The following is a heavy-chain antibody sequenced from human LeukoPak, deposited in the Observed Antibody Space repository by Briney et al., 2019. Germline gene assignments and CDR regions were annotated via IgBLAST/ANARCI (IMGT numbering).Heavy chain of an antibody. D-gene: IGHD3-22*01. CDR1: GYTFTSYG. CDR2: ISAYNGNT. Sequence: ASVKVSCKASGYTFTSYGISWVRQAPGQGLEWMGWISAYNGNTNYAQKLQGRVTMTTDTSTSTAYMELRSLRSDDTAVYYCARDLYYYDSSGYPPGYWGQGTLVTVSS. CDR3: ARDLYYYDSSGYPPGY. V-gene: IGHV1-18*01. J-gene: IGHJ4*02.